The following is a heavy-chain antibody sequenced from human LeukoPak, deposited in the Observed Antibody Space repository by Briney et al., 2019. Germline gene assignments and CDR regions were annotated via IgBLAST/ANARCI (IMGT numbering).Heavy chain of an antibody. CDR1: GYIFSSYD. CDR3: ARGDFGDYFLDY. J-gene: IGHJ4*02. Sequence: PRASVKVSCKASGYIFSSYDINWVRQATGQGLEWMGWMNPNSGNTDYAQRFQGRVTMTRNTSISTAYMELSSLRSEDTAVYYCARGDFGDYFLDYWGQGTLVTVSS. D-gene: IGHD4-17*01. CDR2: MNPNSGNT. V-gene: IGHV1-8*01.